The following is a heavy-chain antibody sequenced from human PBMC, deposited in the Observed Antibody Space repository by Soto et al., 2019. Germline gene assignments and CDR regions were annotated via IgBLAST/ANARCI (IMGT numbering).Heavy chain of an antibody. D-gene: IGHD3-16*01. V-gene: IGHV1-46*01. J-gene: IGHJ4*02. CDR1: GYTFTSYY. CDR3: ARDQSGEQPIYYFDY. Sequence: QVQLVQSGAEVKKPGASVKVSCKASGYTFTSYYMHWVRQAPGQGLEWMGIINPSGGSTSYAQKFRGRVTMTRDTSTSTVYMELSSLRSEDTAVYYCARDQSGEQPIYYFDYWGQGTLVTVSS. CDR2: INPSGGST.